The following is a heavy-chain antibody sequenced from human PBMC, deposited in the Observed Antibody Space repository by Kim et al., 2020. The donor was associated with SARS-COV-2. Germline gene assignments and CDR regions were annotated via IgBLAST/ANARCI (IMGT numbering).Heavy chain of an antibody. D-gene: IGHD3-10*01. V-gene: IGHV4-61*01. Sequence: SETLSLTCTVSGGSVSSGSYYWSWIRQPPGKGLEWIGYIYYSGSTNYNPSLKSRVTISVDTSKNQFSLKLSSVTAADTAVYYCARDRRYYGSGSDYGMDVWGQGTTVTVSS. CDR2: IYYSGST. CDR3: ARDRRYYGSGSDYGMDV. CDR1: GGSVSSGSYY. J-gene: IGHJ6*02.